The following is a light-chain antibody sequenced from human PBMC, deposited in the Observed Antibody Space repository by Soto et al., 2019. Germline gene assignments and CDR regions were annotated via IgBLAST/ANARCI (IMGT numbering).Light chain of an antibody. J-gene: IGKJ1*01. CDR2: AAS. Sequence: DIHMTQSPSSESASVGDRLTIPCRASQGISRFLAWYQQKSGKAPKFLIYAASSLQSGVLSRFSGSGSGTDFTLTSNSLQPEDFATYYCQHYNSYSEAFGQGTKVDIK. CDR3: QHYNSYSEA. CDR1: QGISRF. V-gene: IGKV1D-16*01.